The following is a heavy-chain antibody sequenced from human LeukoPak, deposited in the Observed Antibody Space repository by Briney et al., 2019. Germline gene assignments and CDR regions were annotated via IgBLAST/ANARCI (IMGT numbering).Heavy chain of an antibody. CDR3: AGRPPNFNWFDP. V-gene: IGHV4-59*08. CDR2: IYYSGST. CDR1: GGSISSYY. J-gene: IGHJ5*02. Sequence: PSETLSLTCTVSGGSISSYYWSWIRQPPGKGLEWIGYIYYSGSTNYNPSLKSRVTISIDTSKNQLTLKLYSVTAADTAVYFCAGRPPNFNWFDPWGQGTLVTVSS.